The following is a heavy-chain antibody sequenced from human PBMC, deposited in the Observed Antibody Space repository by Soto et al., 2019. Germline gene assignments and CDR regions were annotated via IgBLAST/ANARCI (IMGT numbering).Heavy chain of an antibody. CDR3: ASEGYCSGRSCLPYDS. J-gene: IGHJ4*02. CDR1: GGTFSSYT. D-gene: IGHD2-15*01. Sequence: QVQLVQSGAEVKKPGSSVKVSCKASGGTFSSYTISWVRQAPGQGLEWMGRIIPILGIANYAQKFQGRVTITADKSTSTAYMELSSLRSEDTAVYYCASEGYCSGRSCLPYDSWGQGTLVTVSS. V-gene: IGHV1-69*02. CDR2: IIPILGIA.